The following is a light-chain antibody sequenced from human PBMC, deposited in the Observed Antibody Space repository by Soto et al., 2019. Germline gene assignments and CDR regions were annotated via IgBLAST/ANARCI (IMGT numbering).Light chain of an antibody. CDR3: SSYTTAGTYV. J-gene: IGLJ1*01. CDR2: EGS. V-gene: IGLV2-14*02. CDR1: SSDVGSNNL. Sequence: QSVLTQPASVSGSPGQSITISCTGSSSDVGSNNLVSWYQQLPGKAPKLIIYEGSERPSGVSHRFSGSKSGNTASLTISGLQAEDEADYYCSSYTTAGTYVFGPGTKVTVL.